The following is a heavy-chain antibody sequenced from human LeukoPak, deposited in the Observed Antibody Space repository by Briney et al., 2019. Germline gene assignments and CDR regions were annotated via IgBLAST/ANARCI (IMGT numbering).Heavy chain of an antibody. D-gene: IGHD2-15*01. Sequence: GGSLRLSCAASGSPFSSYAMHWVRQAPGKGLEYVSAISDSGGSTYYADSVKGRFTISRDNSKNTLYLQMSSLRAEDTAVYFCVRGYSFGPYGMDVWGQGTTVTVSS. V-gene: IGHV3-64D*09. CDR1: GSPFSSYA. CDR2: ISDSGGST. J-gene: IGHJ6*02. CDR3: VRGYSFGPYGMDV.